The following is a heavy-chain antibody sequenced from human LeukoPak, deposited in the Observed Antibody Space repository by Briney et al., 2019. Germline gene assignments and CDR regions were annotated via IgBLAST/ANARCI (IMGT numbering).Heavy chain of an antibody. Sequence: GSLRLCCAASGSTFSSYWMRWVRQAPGKGLEWIGEINHSGSTNYNPSLKSRVTISVDTSKNQFSLKLSSVTAADTAVYYCARRPKYYYGSGSYFANWFDPWGQGTLVTVSS. D-gene: IGHD3-10*01. CDR3: ARRPKYYYGSGSYFANWFDP. CDR1: GSTFSSYW. V-gene: IGHV4-34*01. J-gene: IGHJ5*02. CDR2: INHSGST.